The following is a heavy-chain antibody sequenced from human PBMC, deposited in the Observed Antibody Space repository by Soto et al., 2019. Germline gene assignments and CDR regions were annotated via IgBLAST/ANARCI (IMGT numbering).Heavy chain of an antibody. CDR2: INAANGNT. J-gene: IGHJ5*02. Sequence: QVQLVQSGAEVKKPGASVKLSCKASGYTFSTYAMHWVRQAPGQRLEWMGWINAANGNTRYSEKFQGRVTITRDTSASTVYMELSSLASEDTAVYYCARDLIGYERVTSWFDPWGQGTLVTVSS. D-gene: IGHD5-12*01. CDR3: ARDLIGYERVTSWFDP. CDR1: GYTFSTYA. V-gene: IGHV1-3*01.